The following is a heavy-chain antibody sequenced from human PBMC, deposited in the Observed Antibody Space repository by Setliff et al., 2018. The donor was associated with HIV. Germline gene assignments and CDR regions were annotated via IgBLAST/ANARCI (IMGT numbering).Heavy chain of an antibody. CDR1: GYAFTSFQ. CDR2: IVPSSGDT. CDR3: ARETAGGHWDEY. D-gene: IGHD6-19*01. J-gene: IGHJ4*02. V-gene: IGHV1-46*01. Sequence: GASVKVSCKASGYAFTSFQLHWVRQAPGQGLEWLGGIVPSSGDTNYAQKFRDRVTMTRDMSTTTVYMDLNSLTSEDTAVYYCARETAGGHWDEYWGQGTLVTVSS.